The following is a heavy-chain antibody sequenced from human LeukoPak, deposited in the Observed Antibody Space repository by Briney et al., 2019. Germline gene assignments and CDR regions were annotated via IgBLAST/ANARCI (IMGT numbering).Heavy chain of an antibody. V-gene: IGHV1-69*01. CDR1: GGTFSSYA. CDR3: ARGVVSSSPEGYYYYYGMDV. J-gene: IGHJ6*02. CDR2: IIPIFGTA. Sequence: SVKVSCKASGGTFSSYAISWVRQAPGQGLEWMGGIIPIFGTANYAQKFQGRVTITADESTSTAYMELSSLRSEDTAVYYCARGVVSSSPEGYYYYYGMDVWGQGTTVTVSS. D-gene: IGHD6-6*01.